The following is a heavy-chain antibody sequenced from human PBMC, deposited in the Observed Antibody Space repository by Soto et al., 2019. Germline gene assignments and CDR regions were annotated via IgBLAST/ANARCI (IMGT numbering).Heavy chain of an antibody. CDR3: ARTVYYHGMDV. J-gene: IGHJ6*02. Sequence: SETLSLTCAVSGYSIASGYYWAWIRQSPGKGLDWIGSIYHAGSVYYNPSLNSRVAVSLDTSKNHFFLKLTSVTAADTAVYYCARTVYYHGMDVWGQGTTVTVSS. CDR2: IYHAGSV. V-gene: IGHV4-38-2*01. CDR1: GYSIASGYY.